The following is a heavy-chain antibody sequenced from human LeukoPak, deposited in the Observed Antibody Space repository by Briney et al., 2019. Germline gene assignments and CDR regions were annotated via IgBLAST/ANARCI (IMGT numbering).Heavy chain of an antibody. Sequence: ASVTVSCKASGYTFTNYYMHWVRQAPGQGLEWMGIINPSGGSTSYAQKFQGRVTMTRDTSTSTVYMELSSLRSEDTAVYYCARGENDYVWGSYRLGAFDIWGQGTMVTVSS. CDR3: ARGENDYVWGSYRLGAFDI. D-gene: IGHD3-16*02. CDR2: INPSGGST. CDR1: GYTFTNYY. V-gene: IGHV1-46*01. J-gene: IGHJ3*02.